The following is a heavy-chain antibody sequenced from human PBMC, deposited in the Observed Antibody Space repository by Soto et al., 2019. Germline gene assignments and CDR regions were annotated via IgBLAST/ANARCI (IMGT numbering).Heavy chain of an antibody. CDR2: IYYIGST. D-gene: IGHD2-15*01. J-gene: IGHJ5*02. CDR3: ARTGFCSGGACYPNWFDP. Sequence: XETLSLTCTVSGGSFSSASYYWSWIRQPPGKGPEWIGYIYYIGSTRYNPSLKSRVTMSVDTSKNQFSLKLSSVTAADTAVYYCARTGFCSGGACYPNWFDPWGQGTLVTVSS. CDR1: GGSFSSASYY. V-gene: IGHV4-61*01.